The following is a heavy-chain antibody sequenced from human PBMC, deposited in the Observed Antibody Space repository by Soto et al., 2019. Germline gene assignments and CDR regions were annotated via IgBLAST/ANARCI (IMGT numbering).Heavy chain of an antibody. CDR2: IIPFLGTP. CDR1: GGIFSTCV. V-gene: IGHV1-69*01. D-gene: IGHD2-15*01. Sequence: QVRLVQSGAEVKKPGSSVKISCKTSGGIFSTCVFSWVRQAPGQGLEWMGGIIPFLGTPNYAQSFQGRVTITADESTSTAYMELSSLTSEDTAVYYCARAPPLGYCSGDSCYSDYWGQGTLVTVSS. CDR3: ARAPPLGYCSGDSCYSDY. J-gene: IGHJ4*02.